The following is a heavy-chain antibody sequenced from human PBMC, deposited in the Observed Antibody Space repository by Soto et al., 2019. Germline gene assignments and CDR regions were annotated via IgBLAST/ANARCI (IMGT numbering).Heavy chain of an antibody. CDR1: GFTFSIYA. Sequence: PGGSLRLSCAASGFTFSIYAMSWVRQAPGKGLEWVSDIGGSGGDTNYADSVKGRFTISRDNSNNTLYLQMNSLKTEDTAVYYCTTRIAAAGTIDYWGQGTLVTVSS. D-gene: IGHD6-13*01. J-gene: IGHJ4*02. V-gene: IGHV3-23*01. CDR3: TTRIAAAGTIDY. CDR2: IGGSGGDT.